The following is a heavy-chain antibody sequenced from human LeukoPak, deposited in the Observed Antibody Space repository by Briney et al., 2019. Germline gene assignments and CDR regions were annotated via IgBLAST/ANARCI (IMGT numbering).Heavy chain of an antibody. CDR2: IYYSGST. D-gene: IGHD4-17*01. V-gene: IGHV4-39*01. CDR1: GGSISSSSYY. Sequence: SETLSLTCTVSGGSISSSSYYWGWIRQPPGKGLEWIGSIYYSGSTYYNPSLKSRVTISADTSKNQFSLKLSSVTAADTAVYYCARRSDDYGDYVFDYWGQGTLVTVSS. CDR3: ARRSDDYGDYVFDY. J-gene: IGHJ4*02.